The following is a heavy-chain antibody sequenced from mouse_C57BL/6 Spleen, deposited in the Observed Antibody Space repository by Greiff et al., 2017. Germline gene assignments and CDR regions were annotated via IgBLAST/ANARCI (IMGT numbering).Heavy chain of an antibody. J-gene: IGHJ4*01. CDR1: GYSITSGYY. Sequence: EVQLVESGPGLVKPSQSLSLTCSVTGYSITSGYYWNWIRQFPGNKLEWMGYISYDGSNNYNPSLKNRISITRDTSKNQFFLKLNSVTTEDTATYYCARGGLHYGSSYGAMDYWGQGTSVTVSS. V-gene: IGHV3-6*01. CDR2: ISYDGSN. D-gene: IGHD1-1*01. CDR3: ARGGLHYGSSYGAMDY.